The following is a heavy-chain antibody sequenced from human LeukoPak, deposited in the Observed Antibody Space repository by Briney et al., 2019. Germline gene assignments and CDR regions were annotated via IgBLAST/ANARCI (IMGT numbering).Heavy chain of an antibody. CDR3: TRDNPKFWADAFDI. CDR2: IRSKAYGGTT. D-gene: IGHD3-16*01. Sequence: RSGGSLRLSCTASGFTFGDYAMSWVRQAPGKGLEWVGFIRSKAYGGTTEYAASVKGRFTISRDDSKSIAYLQMNSLKTEDTAVYYCTRDNPKFWADAFDIWGQGTMVTVSS. J-gene: IGHJ3*02. V-gene: IGHV3-49*04. CDR1: GFTFGDYA.